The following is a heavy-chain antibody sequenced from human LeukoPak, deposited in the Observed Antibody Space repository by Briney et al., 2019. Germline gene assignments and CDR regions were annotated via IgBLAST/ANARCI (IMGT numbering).Heavy chain of an antibody. CDR3: ARRGSWGEPRPFDY. V-gene: IGHV3-21*04. CDR2: ISSSSSYI. Sequence: AGGSLRLSCAASGFTFSSYSMNWVRQAPGKGLEWVSSISSSSSYIYYADSVKGRFTISRDNAKNSLYLQMNSLRAEDTAVYYCARRGSWGEPRPFDYWGQGSLVTVSS. J-gene: IGHJ4*02. CDR1: GFTFSSYS. D-gene: IGHD3-16*01.